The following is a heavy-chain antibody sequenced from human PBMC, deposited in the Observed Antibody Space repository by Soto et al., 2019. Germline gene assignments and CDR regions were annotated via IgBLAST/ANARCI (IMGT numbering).Heavy chain of an antibody. V-gene: IGHV4-59*01. Sequence: QVQLQESGPGLVKPSETLSLTCTVSGGSISSYYWSWIRQPPGKGLEWIGYIYYSGSTNYNPSLKSRVTISVDTSKDQFSLKLSSVTAADTAVYYCARVARRWFGEVNWFDPWGQGTLDTVSS. CDR3: ARVARRWFGEVNWFDP. CDR1: GGSISSYY. D-gene: IGHD3-10*01. CDR2: IYYSGST. J-gene: IGHJ5*02.